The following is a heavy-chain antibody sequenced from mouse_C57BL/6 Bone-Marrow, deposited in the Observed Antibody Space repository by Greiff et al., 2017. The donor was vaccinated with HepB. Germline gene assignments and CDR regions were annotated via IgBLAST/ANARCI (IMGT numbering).Heavy chain of an antibody. Sequence: QVQLQQSGAELVKPGASVKLSCKASGYTFTSYWMHWVKQRPGQGLEWIGMIHPNSGSTNYNEKFKSKATLTVDKSSSTAYMQLSSLTSEDSAVYYCAAATVVAPYYYAMDYWGQGTSVTVSS. CDR1: GYTFTSYW. J-gene: IGHJ4*01. CDR2: IHPNSGST. CDR3: AAATVVAPYYYAMDY. D-gene: IGHD1-1*01. V-gene: IGHV1-64*01.